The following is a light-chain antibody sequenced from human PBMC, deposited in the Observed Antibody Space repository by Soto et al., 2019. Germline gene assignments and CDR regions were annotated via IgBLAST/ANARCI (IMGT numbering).Light chain of an antibody. V-gene: IGKV3-20*01. J-gene: IGKJ4*01. CDR1: QSISSN. CDR3: QYYGSSTVS. Sequence: EIVMTQSPATLSVSPGERATLSCRASQSISSNLAWYQQKPGQSPRLLIYGASSRATDIPDRFSGSGSGTDFTLTISRLVPEDFVVYYCQYYGSSTVSFGGGTKLEIK. CDR2: GAS.